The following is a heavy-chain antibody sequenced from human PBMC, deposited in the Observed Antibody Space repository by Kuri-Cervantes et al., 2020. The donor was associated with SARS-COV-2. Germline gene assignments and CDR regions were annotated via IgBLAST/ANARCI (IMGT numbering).Heavy chain of an antibody. CDR3: ATLPEGPGSSGWYYGYYYYGMDV. CDR1: GGSISSSSYY. Sequence: SETLSLTCTVSGGSISSSSYYWGWIRQPPGKGLEWIGSIYYSGSTYYNPSLKSRVTISVDTSKNQFSLKLSSVTAADTAVYYCATLPEGPGSSGWYYGYYYYGMDVWGQGTTVTVSS. J-gene: IGHJ6*02. V-gene: IGHV4-39*01. CDR2: IYYSGST. D-gene: IGHD6-13*01.